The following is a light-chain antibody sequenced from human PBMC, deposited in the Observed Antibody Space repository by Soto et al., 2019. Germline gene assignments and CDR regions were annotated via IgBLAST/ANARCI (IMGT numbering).Light chain of an antibody. CDR1: QGVSIY. CDR3: QKYDSAPLT. CDR2: AAS. Sequence: DIQMTQSPSSLSASVGDRVTITCRATQGVSIYLAWYQQKPGKVPWLLIYAASTLQSGVPSRFSASGSGTSFTLTISSLQPEDVATYYCQKYDSAPLTFGGGTKVEIK. J-gene: IGKJ4*01. V-gene: IGKV1-27*01.